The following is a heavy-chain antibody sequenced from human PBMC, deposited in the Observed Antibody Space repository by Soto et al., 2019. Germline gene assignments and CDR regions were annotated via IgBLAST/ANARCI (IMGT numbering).Heavy chain of an antibody. CDR1: GFTFSSYS. D-gene: IGHD3-3*01. Sequence: PGGSLRLSCAASGFTFSSYSMNWVRQAPGKGLEWVSYISSSSSTIYYADSVKGRFTISRDNAKNSLYLQMNSLRAEDTAVYYCARDGFSGITIFGVVITNLNWFDPWGQGTLVTVSS. J-gene: IGHJ5*02. V-gene: IGHV3-48*01. CDR3: ARDGFSGITIFGVVITNLNWFDP. CDR2: ISSSSSTI.